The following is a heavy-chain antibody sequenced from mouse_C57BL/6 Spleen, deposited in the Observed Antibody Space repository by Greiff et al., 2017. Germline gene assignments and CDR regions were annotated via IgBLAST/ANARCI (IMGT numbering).Heavy chain of an antibody. V-gene: IGHV14-1*01. J-gene: IGHJ1*03. CDR1: GFNIKDYY. Sequence: EVQLQQSGAELVRPGASVKLSCTASGFNIKDYYMHWVKQRPEQGLEWIGRIDPEDGDTEYAPKFQGKATMTAATYSNTAYQQHSSLTSEDTAVYYCTARGSRGNWYFDVWGTGTTVTVSS. CDR2: IDPEDGDT. CDR3: TARGSRGNWYFDV. D-gene: IGHD1-1*01.